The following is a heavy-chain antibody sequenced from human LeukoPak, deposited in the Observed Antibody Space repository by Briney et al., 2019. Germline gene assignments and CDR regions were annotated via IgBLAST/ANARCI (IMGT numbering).Heavy chain of an antibody. D-gene: IGHD3-3*01. CDR3: ARDHGPYYDFWSGYCPGYMDV. CDR2: MYYSGST. CDR1: GGSISSHC. Sequence: SETLSLTCTVSGGSISSHCWSWIRHPPGTGLEWIGYMYYSGSTNYNPYPKSRVTISVDTSKSQFSLKLSSVPAADTAVYYCARDHGPYYDFWSGYCPGYMDVWGKGTRVTVSS. J-gene: IGHJ6*03. V-gene: IGHV4-59*11.